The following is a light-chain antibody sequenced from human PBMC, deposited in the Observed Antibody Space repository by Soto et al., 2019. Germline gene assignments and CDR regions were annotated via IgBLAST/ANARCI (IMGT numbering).Light chain of an antibody. J-gene: IGKJ1*01. CDR1: QSLLHSNGYNY. Sequence: DIVMTQSPLSLPVTPGEPASISCRSSQSLLHSNGYNYLDWYLQKPGQSPQLLIYLGSNRASGVPDRFSGSGSGTDFTLKIRRVEAEDVGVYYCMQALQTWTFGQGNKVEIK. CDR2: LGS. CDR3: MQALQTWT. V-gene: IGKV2-28*01.